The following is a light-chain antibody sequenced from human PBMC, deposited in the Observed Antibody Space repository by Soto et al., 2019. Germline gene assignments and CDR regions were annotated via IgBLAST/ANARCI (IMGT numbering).Light chain of an antibody. CDR2: WAS. CDR1: QSLLFKSDNNNY. CDR3: QTYYRVPLT. J-gene: IGKJ4*01. Sequence: DIVMSQSPDSLAVSLGERATINCKSSQSLLFKSDNNNYLAWYQQKPGQPPQLLIYWASTRESGVPDRFSASGSATDFTLTINSLQAEDVAVYYCQTYYRVPLTFGGGTKVELK. V-gene: IGKV4-1*01.